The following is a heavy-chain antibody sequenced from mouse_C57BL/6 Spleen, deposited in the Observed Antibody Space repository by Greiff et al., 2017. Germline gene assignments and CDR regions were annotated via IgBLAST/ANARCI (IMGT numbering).Heavy chain of an antibody. J-gene: IGHJ2*01. Sequence: VQLQQPGAELVRPGSSVKLSCTASGYTFTSYWMHWVKQRPIQGLEWIGNIDPADSETHYTHKFKGKATISVDKSSSTAYMQLSSLTSEDSAVYYCARRNCGSRRYDFDYWGQGTTLTVSS. V-gene: IGHV1-52*01. CDR1: GYTFTSYW. D-gene: IGHD1-1*01. CDR2: IDPADSET. CDR3: ARRNCGSRRYDFDY.